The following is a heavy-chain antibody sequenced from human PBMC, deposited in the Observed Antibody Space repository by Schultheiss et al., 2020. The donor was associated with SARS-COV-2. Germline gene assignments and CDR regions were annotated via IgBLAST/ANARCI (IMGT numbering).Heavy chain of an antibody. V-gene: IGHV1-2*02. CDR1: GYTFTGYY. CDR2: INPNSGGT. J-gene: IGHJ6*03. CDR3: ARTYYDFWSGYYNYYYYMDV. Sequence: ASVKVSCKASGYTFTGYYMHWVRQAPGQGLEWMGWINPNSGGTNYAQKFQGRVTMTRNTSISTAYMELSSLRSEDTAVYYCARTYYDFWSGYYNYYYYMDVWGKGTTVTVSS. D-gene: IGHD3-3*01.